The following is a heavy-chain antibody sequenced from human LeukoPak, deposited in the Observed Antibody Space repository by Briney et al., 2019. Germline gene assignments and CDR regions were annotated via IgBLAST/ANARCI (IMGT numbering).Heavy chain of an antibody. CDR2: IWYDGSNK. CDR1: GFTFSSYG. CDR3: ARDPDYGDYLSYYYYYYGMDV. D-gene: IGHD4-17*01. Sequence: PGGSLRLSCAASGFTFSSYGMHWVRQAPGKGLEWVAVIWYDGSNKYYADSVKGRFTISRDNSKNTLYLQMNSLRAEDTAVYYCARDPDYGDYLSYYYYYYGMDVWGQGTTVTVSS. J-gene: IGHJ6*02. V-gene: IGHV3-33*01.